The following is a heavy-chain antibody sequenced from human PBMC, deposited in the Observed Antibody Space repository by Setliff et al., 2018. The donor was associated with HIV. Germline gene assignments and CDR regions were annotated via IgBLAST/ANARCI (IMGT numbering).Heavy chain of an antibody. D-gene: IGHD6-13*01. Sequence: PGGSLRLSCAASGFSFSTYGMHWVRQAPGKGLEWVAVIWHDGSNENYADSVEGRFTISRDNSKNTLYLQMSSLRVDDTAVYYCVKEAYSNTWNYYYYYIDVWGKGTRSPSP. CDR2: IWHDGSNE. CDR3: VKEAYSNTWNYYYYYIDV. J-gene: IGHJ6*03. V-gene: IGHV3-30*02. CDR1: GFSFSTYG.